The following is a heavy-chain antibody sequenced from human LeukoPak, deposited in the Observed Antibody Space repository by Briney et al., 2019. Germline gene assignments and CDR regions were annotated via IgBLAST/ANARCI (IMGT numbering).Heavy chain of an antibody. CDR3: ARAFRARYFDL. J-gene: IGHJ2*01. CDR2: IYYSGST. V-gene: IGHV4-39*01. D-gene: IGHD2/OR15-2a*01. CDR1: GGSITTSSYY. Sequence: SETLSLTCTVSGGSITTSSYYWGWIRQPPGKGLEWIGIIYYSGSTYYNPSLKGRVTISVDTSKNQFSLKLSSVTAADTVVYYCARAFRARYFDLWGRGTLVTVSS.